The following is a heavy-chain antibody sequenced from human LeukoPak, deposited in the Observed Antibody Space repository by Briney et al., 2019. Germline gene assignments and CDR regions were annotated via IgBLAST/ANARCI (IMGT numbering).Heavy chain of an antibody. D-gene: IGHD3-16*01. Sequence: PSETLSLTCTVSGGSISSYYWTWIRQPPGKGLEWIGYIHYTGSTNYNRSLRSRVTISLDTSKNQFSLNLTSVTAADTAVYYCARFTPQGYGWGGYNRFDPWGQGTLVTVSS. CDR1: GGSISSYY. V-gene: IGHV4-59*01. CDR2: IHYTGST. J-gene: IGHJ5*02. CDR3: ARFTPQGYGWGGYNRFDP.